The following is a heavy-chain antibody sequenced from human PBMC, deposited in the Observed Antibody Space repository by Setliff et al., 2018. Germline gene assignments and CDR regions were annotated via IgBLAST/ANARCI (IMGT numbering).Heavy chain of an antibody. CDR3: TTGYISGYYIGH. CDR2: IKGQTDGGTT. D-gene: IGHD6-19*01. Sequence: PGGSLRLSCAASGFTFSSYGMNWVRQAPGKGLEWVGRIKGQTDGGTTDYAAPVKGRFSISRDDSKNTVYLQMNSLKTEDTAVYYCTTGYISGYYIGHWGLGTLVTSPQ. J-gene: IGHJ4*02. V-gene: IGHV3-15*01. CDR1: GFTFSSYG.